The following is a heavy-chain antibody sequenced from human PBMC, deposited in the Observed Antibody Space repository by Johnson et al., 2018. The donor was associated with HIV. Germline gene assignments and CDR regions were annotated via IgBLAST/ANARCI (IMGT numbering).Heavy chain of an antibody. D-gene: IGHD3-16*01. CDR2: VNWNGGST. Sequence: MQLVESGGDVVRPGGSLTLSCEVSGFTFTDHGMTWVRQAPGKGLEWVCGVNWNGGSTGYADSVKGRFTISRDNAKNSLYLQMKSLRAEDTALYYCARDRGYVWGVTGDASDIWGQGTMVTVSS. V-gene: IGHV3-20*04. CDR1: GFTFTDHG. CDR3: ARDRGYVWGVTGDASDI. J-gene: IGHJ3*02.